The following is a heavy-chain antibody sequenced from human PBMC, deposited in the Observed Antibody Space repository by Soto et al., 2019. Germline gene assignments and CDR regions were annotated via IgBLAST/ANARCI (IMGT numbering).Heavy chain of an antibody. CDR2: IYWDDDT. D-gene: IGHD3-16*02. V-gene: IGHV2-5*02. J-gene: IGHJ2*01. Sequence: VGWIRQPPGKALEWLALIYWDDDTRYSPSLKSRLTITRDTSKNLVVLTMTNMDPVGTATYDCAHSLDCGSFFFFQAEDGIRVTVPVSAFLLNRSSDL. CDR3: AHSLDCGSFFFFQAEDGIRVTVPVSAFLLNRSSDL.